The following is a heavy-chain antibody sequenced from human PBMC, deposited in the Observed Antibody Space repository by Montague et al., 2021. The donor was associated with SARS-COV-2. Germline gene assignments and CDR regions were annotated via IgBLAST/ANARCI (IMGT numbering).Heavy chain of an antibody. CDR1: GGSFSSYS. D-gene: IGHD3-10*01. J-gene: IGHJ6*03. CDR2: IHHGGST. V-gene: IGHV4-34*01. CDR3: ARLRDGVVPSPILGVGPYYSYYYMDV. Sequence: SETLSLTCAVHGGSFSSYSWNWIRQPPGKGLEWIGEIHHGGSTNYNPSLKSRVTISADTSTNQFSLKLTSVAAADTAVYYCARLRDGVVPSPILGVGPYYSYYYMDVWGRGTTVTVSS.